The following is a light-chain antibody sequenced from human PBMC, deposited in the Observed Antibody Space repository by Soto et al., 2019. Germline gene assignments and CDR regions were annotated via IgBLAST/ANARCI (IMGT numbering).Light chain of an antibody. Sequence: QSVLTQPPSVSGAPGQRVTISCTGGASNIGANYDVHWYQHHPHRAPKLLIYEVSYRPSGVSDRFSGSKSGNTASLTISGLQAEDEADYYCSSYTSSNALEVFGIGTKVTVL. CDR1: ASNIGANYD. J-gene: IGLJ1*01. CDR3: SSYTSSNALEV. CDR2: EVS. V-gene: IGLV2-14*01.